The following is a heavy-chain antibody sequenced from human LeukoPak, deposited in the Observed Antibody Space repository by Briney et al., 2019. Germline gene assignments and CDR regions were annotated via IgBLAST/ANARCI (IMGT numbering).Heavy chain of an antibody. CDR1: GFTFSSYA. V-gene: IGHV3-23*01. J-gene: IGHJ4*02. D-gene: IGHD3-16*02. CDR2: ISGSGGST. Sequence: PGGSLRLSCAASGFTFSSYAMSWVRQAPGKGLEWVSAISGSGGSTYYADSVKGRFTISRDNSKNTLYLQMNSLRAEDTAVYYCAKLYVWGSYRPYYFDYWGQGTLVTVSS. CDR3: AKLYVWGSYRPYYFDY.